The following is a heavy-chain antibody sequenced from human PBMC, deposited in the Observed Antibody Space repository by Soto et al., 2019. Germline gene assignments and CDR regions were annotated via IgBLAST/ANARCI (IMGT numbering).Heavy chain of an antibody. CDR1: GFTFSSYA. CDR3: AFNSGSGSYYFDY. V-gene: IGHV3-23*01. CDR2: ISGGGETT. D-gene: IGHD3-10*01. Sequence: EVQLLESGGGLVQPGGSLRLSCAASGFTFSSYAMWWVLQAPGKGLECVSAISGGGETTYYEDSVKGRFTISRDNSKNTLYLQMNSLRAEDTAVYYCAFNSGSGSYYFDYWGQGTLVTVSS. J-gene: IGHJ4*02.